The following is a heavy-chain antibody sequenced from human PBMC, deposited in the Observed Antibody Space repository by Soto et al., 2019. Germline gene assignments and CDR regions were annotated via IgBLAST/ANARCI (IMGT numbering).Heavy chain of an antibody. V-gene: IGHV1-18*01. CDR2: ISAYNGNT. D-gene: IGHD3-10*01. J-gene: IGHJ5*02. CDR1: GYTFTSYG. CDR3: GREEPVWLGELFPNWFDP. Sequence: VSVKVSCKASGYTFTSYGISWVRQAPGQGLEWMGWISAYNGNTNYAQKLQGRVTMTTDTSTRTAYMELRSLRSDETAVYYCGREEPVWLGELFPNWFDPWGQGTLVTVSS.